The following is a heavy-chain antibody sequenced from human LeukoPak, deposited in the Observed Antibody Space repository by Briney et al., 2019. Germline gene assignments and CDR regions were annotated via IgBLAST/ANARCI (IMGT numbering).Heavy chain of an antibody. J-gene: IGHJ4*02. CDR1: GDSITNDY. Sequence: SETLSLTCTVSGDSITNDYWSWIRQPPGKGLEWIGYIYYSGSTNYNRALQSRVTISVDTSKSQFSLKVSSVTAADTAVYYCARLSQLWFHDYWGQGTLVTVSS. CDR2: IYYSGST. CDR3: ARLSQLWFHDY. D-gene: IGHD5-18*01. V-gene: IGHV4-59*08.